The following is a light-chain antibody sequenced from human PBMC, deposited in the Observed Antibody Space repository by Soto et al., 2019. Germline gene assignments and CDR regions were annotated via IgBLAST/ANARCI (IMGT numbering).Light chain of an antibody. CDR2: DNR. CDR1: SSNTGAGYN. J-gene: IGLJ3*02. CDR3: QSYDSSLSGSWV. Sequence: QSVLTQPPSVSGAPGQRVTISCTGSSSNTGAGYNVHWYQQLPGTAPKLLIFDNRHRPSGVPDRFSGSQSGTSASLAITGLQAEDEGDYYCQSYDSSLSGSWVFGGGTKLTVL. V-gene: IGLV1-40*01.